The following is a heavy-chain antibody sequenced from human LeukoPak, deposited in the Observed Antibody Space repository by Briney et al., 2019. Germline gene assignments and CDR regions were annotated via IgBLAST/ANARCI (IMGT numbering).Heavy chain of an antibody. J-gene: IGHJ6*02. CDR2: ISAYNGNT. V-gene: IGHV1-18*01. Sequence: ASVKAPCKASGYTFTSYGISWVRQAPGQGLEWMGWISAYNGNTNYAQKLQGRVTMTTDTSTSTAYMELRSLRSDDTAVYYCARDSPPSYDFYGAYYYYGMDVWGQGTTVTVPS. D-gene: IGHD3-3*01. CDR3: ARDSPPSYDFYGAYYYYGMDV. CDR1: GYTFTSYG.